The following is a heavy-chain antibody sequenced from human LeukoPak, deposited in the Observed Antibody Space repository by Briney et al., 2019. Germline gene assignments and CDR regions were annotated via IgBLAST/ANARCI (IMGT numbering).Heavy chain of an antibody. CDR1: GGSISSSSYY. CDR2: IYYSGST. V-gene: IGHV4-39*01. CDR3: ARHEPFYGSGSFIP. D-gene: IGHD3-10*01. J-gene: IGHJ5*02. Sequence: SETLSLTCTVSGGSISSSSYYWGWIRQPPGKGLAWIGSIYYSGSTYYNPSLKSRVTISVDTSKNQFSLKLSSVTAADTAVYYCARHEPFYGSGSFIPWGQGTLVTVSS.